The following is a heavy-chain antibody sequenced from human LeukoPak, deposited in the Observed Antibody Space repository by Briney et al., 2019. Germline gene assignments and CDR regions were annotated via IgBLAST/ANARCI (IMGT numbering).Heavy chain of an antibody. Sequence: GRSLRLSCAASGFTFSSYGMHWVRQAPGKGLEWVAVIWYDGSNKYYTDSVKGRFTISRDNSKNTLYLQMNSLRAEDTAVYYCARGSGVQVWSSLDYWGQGTLVTVSS. CDR2: IWYDGSNK. D-gene: IGHD5-18*01. J-gene: IGHJ4*02. CDR1: GFTFSSYG. CDR3: ARGSGVQVWSSLDY. V-gene: IGHV3-33*01.